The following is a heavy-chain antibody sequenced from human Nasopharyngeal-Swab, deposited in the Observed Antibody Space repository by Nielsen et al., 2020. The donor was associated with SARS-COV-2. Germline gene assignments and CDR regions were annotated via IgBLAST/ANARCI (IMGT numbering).Heavy chain of an antibody. CDR3: AGGGGYSYGAIDY. CDR2: INHSGST. CDR1: GGSFSGYY. J-gene: IGHJ4*02. Sequence: SETLSLTCAVYGGSFSGYYWSWIRQPPGKGLEWIGEINHSGSTNYNPSLKSRVTISVDTSKNQFSLKLSSVTAADTAVYCCAGGGGYSYGAIDYWGQGTLVTVSS. V-gene: IGHV4-34*01. D-gene: IGHD5-18*01.